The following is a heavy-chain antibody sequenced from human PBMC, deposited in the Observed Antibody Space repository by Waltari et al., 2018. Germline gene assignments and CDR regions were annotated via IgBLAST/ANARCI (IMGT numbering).Heavy chain of an antibody. J-gene: IGHJ4*02. D-gene: IGHD1-26*01. CDR1: GFTLSDYY. CDR3: ARDHIVGGSHYLDY. V-gene: IGHV3-11*06. Sequence: QVHLVESGGGLVKPGGSLTLSCAASGFTLSDYYVSWIRQAPGKGREWISYISTTSSHTNYADSVRGRFTISRDNAKNSLYLHMTSLRAEDTAVYYCARDHIVGGSHYLDYWGQGSLLTVSS. CDR2: ISTTSSHT.